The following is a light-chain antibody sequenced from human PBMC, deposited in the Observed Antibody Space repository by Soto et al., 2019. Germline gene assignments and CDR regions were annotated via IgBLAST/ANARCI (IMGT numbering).Light chain of an antibody. V-gene: IGLV2-23*01. CDR3: CSYAGSLPSLCV. CDR1: SSEVGSYNL. CDR2: EAT. J-gene: IGLJ1*01. Sequence: QSVLTQPASVSGSPGQSITISCTATSSEVGSYNLVSWYQQHPGKAPKLIISEATKRPSGVSNRFSGPNPGDTASLTISGLQAEDEADYYCCSYAGSLPSLCVFGTGTKLTVL.